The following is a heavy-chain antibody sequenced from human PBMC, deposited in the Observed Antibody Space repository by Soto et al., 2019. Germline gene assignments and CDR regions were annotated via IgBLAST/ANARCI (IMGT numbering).Heavy chain of an antibody. CDR1: GYTFTNYG. CDR2: ISGYNGNT. CDR3: AREGQAPYYYYGMDV. V-gene: IGHV1-18*01. Sequence: GAPVKVYCKASGYTFTNYGLSWVRQAPGQGLEWMGWISGYNGNTKYAEKFQGRVTMTTDTSTSTAHMELRSLRSDDTAVYYCAREGQAPYYYYGMDVWGQGTAVTVSS. J-gene: IGHJ6*02.